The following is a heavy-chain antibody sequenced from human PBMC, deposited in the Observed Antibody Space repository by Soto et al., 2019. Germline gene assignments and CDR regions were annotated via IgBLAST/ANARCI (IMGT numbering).Heavy chain of an antibody. CDR3: AKGGHLSSGWYGFYY. CDR2: ISGSGGST. Sequence: GGSLRLSCAASGFTFSSYAMSWVRQAPGKGLEWVSAISGSGGSTYYADSVKGRFTISRDNSKNTLYLQMNSLRAEDTAVYYCAKGGHLSSGWYGFYYWGQGTLVTVSS. CDR1: GFTFSSYA. J-gene: IGHJ4*02. V-gene: IGHV3-23*01. D-gene: IGHD6-19*01.